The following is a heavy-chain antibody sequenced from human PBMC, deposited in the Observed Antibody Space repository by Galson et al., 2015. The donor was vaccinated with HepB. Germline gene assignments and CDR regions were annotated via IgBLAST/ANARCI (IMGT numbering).Heavy chain of an antibody. D-gene: IGHD3-10*01. CDR3: AATLGDTYMVRGPSPQSGAFDI. Sequence: SLRLSCAASGFTFSSYGMHWVRQAPGKGLEWVAVISYDGSNKYYADSVKGRFTISRDNSKNTLYLQMNSLRAEDTAVYYCAATLGDTYMVRGPSPQSGAFDIWGQGTMVTVSS. CDR1: GFTFSSYG. V-gene: IGHV3-30*03. J-gene: IGHJ3*02. CDR2: ISYDGSNK.